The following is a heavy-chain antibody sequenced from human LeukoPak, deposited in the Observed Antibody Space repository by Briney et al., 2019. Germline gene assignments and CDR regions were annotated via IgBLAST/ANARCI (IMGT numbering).Heavy chain of an antibody. CDR3: ARGGITGTTRGPTRLNDAFDI. D-gene: IGHD1-20*01. CDR2: INPNSGGT. Sequence: ASVNVSCKASGYTFTGYYMHWVRQAPGQGLEWMGWINPNSGGTNYAQKFQGWVTMTRDTSISTAYMELSRLRSDDTAVYYCARGGITGTTRGPTRLNDAFDIWGQGTMATVSS. J-gene: IGHJ3*02. CDR1: GYTFTGYY. V-gene: IGHV1-2*04.